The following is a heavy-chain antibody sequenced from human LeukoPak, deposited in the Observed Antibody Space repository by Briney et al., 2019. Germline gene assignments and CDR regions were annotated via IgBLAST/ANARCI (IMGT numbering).Heavy chain of an antibody. Sequence: PSETLSLTCAVSGGSFSGYYWSWLRQPPGKRLEWIGEINHSGSTNYNPSLKSRVTISVDTSKYQFSLKLSSVTAADTAVYYCARAQYLRGCDYWGQGTLVTVSS. D-gene: IGHD3-10*01. CDR3: ARAQYLRGCDY. V-gene: IGHV4-34*01. CDR2: INHSGST. J-gene: IGHJ4*02. CDR1: GGSFSGYY.